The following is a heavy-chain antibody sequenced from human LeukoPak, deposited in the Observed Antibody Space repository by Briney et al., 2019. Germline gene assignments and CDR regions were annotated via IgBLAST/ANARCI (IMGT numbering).Heavy chain of an antibody. D-gene: IGHD2-2*01. CDR1: GYTFTDYY. J-gene: IGHJ4*02. CDR3: ARGIGTDRVVPAALGY. V-gene: IGHV1-69-2*01. CDR2: VDPEDGET. Sequence: GASVKVSCKASGYTFTDYYIHWVQQAPGKGLEWMGRVDPEDGETIYAEKFQGRVTITADTSTDTAYMELSSLRSEDTAVYYCARGIGTDRVVPAALGYWGQGTLVTVSS.